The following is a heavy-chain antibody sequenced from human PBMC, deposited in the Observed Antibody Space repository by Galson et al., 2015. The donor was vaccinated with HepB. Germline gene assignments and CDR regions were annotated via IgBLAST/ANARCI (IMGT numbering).Heavy chain of an antibody. CDR3: AASSRGYSYGFDY. CDR1: GYTFTSYD. D-gene: IGHD5-18*01. V-gene: IGHV1-58*02. J-gene: IGHJ4*02. Sequence: SVKVSCKASGYTFTSYDINWVRQATGQRPEWIGWIVVGSGNTNYAQKFQERVTITRDMSTSTAYMELSSLRSEDTAVYYCAASSRGYSYGFDYWGQGTLVTVSS. CDR2: IVVGSGNT.